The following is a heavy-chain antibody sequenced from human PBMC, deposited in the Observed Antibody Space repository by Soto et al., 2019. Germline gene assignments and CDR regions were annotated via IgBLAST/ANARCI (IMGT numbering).Heavy chain of an antibody. D-gene: IGHD1-1*01. Sequence: EVQLLESGGGLVQPGGSLRLSCAASGFTFSSYAVSWVSQAPGKGLEWVLAISAIGASTYYADCVKGRFTISRDNSENTLYLQMNSLRAEDTAVYYCASHITAGQLGSLGYGGQGTLVTVSS. CDR3: ASHITAGQLGSLGY. CDR2: ISAIGAST. V-gene: IGHV3-23*01. CDR1: GFTFSSYA. J-gene: IGHJ4*02.